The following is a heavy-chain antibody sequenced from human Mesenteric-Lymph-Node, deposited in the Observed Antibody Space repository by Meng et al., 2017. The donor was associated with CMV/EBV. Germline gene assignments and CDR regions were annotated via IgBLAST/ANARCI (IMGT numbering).Heavy chain of an antibody. CDR1: GESFSDSD. D-gene: IGHD5-12*01. V-gene: IGHV4-34*01. Sequence: GESFSDSDRSWIRRAPGKGLEWIGEINRSGSTNYNPSLKSRVIISVDTSKNQFSLKLSSVTAADTAMYYCARGPPLSSDIAPPFPFYWGQGTLVTVSS. J-gene: IGHJ4*02. CDR3: ARGPPLSSDIAPPFPFY. CDR2: INRSGST.